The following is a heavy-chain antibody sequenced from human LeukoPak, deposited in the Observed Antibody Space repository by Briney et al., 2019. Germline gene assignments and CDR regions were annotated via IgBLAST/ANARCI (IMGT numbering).Heavy chain of an antibody. J-gene: IGHJ6*02. CDR3: TRDHCTRTNCYEDYYYGMDV. CDR1: GNTFTGYY. D-gene: IGHD2-2*01. Sequence: ASVKVFCKASGNTFTGYYMHWVRQAPGQGLEWMGWINPNTGGTDTAQKFQGRVAMTGDTSISTAYMELSRLRSDDTAVYYCTRDHCTRTNCYEDYYYGMDVWGQGTTVTVSS. CDR2: INPNTGGT. V-gene: IGHV1-2*02.